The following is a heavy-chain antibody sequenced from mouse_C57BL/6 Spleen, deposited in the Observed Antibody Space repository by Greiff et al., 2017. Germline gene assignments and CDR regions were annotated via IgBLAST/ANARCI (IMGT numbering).Heavy chain of an antibody. V-gene: IGHV14-3*01. Sequence: EVQGVESVAELVRPGASVKLSCTASGFNIKNTYMHWVKQRPEQGLEWIGRIDPANGNTKYAPKFQGKATITADTSSNTAYLQLSSLTSEDTAIYYCARRGDYDRGYWYFDVWGTGTTVTVSS. CDR3: ARRGDYDRGYWYFDV. D-gene: IGHD2-4*01. J-gene: IGHJ1*03. CDR1: GFNIKNTY. CDR2: IDPANGNT.